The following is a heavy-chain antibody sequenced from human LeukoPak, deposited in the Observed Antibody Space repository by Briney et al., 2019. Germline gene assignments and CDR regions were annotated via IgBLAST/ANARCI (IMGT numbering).Heavy chain of an antibody. D-gene: IGHD2-15*01. V-gene: IGHV1-69*04. J-gene: IGHJ4*02. CDR1: GGTFSDYS. Sequence: SVKVSCKASGGTFSDYSISWVRQAPGQGLEWMGRIIPILNVQNCAQKFEGRVTITADKSTSTAYMELSSLKSEDTAVYFCARDRPRARYFDYWGQGTLVTVSS. CDR3: ARDRPRARYFDY. CDR2: IIPILNVQ.